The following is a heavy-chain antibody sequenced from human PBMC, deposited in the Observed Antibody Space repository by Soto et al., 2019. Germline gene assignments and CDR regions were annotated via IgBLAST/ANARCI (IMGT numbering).Heavy chain of an antibody. J-gene: IGHJ6*01. CDR3: ARDESRGNWNYDYYYGMDV. Sequence: PSETLSVTSTFAVGSISSGGYCTSWIRQPPGKGMEWIGYIYYSGSTYYNPSLKSRVTISVDTSKNQFSLKLSSVTAADTAVYYCARDESRGNWNYDYYYGMDVWGQGTTVTVSS. CDR2: IYYSGST. V-gene: IGHV4-30-4*01. D-gene: IGHD1-1*01. CDR1: VGSISSGGYC.